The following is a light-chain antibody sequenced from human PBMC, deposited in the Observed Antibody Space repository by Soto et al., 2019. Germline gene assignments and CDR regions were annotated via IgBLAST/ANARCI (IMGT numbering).Light chain of an antibody. Sequence: NFMLTQPHSVSESPGKTATISCTRSSGSIDSNYVQWFQQRPGSAPTTVIYEDNQRPSGVPDRFSGSIDSSSNSASLTISGLQAEDEADYYCWSYAGGYNPVVFGGGTKVTVL. CDR3: WSYAGGYNPVV. J-gene: IGLJ2*01. CDR1: SGSIDSNY. V-gene: IGLV6-57*04. CDR2: EDN.